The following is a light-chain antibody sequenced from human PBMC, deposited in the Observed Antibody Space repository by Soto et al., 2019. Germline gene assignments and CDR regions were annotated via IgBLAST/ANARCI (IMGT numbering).Light chain of an antibody. CDR3: SSYTTSSIDYV. V-gene: IGLV2-14*01. CDR2: EVS. J-gene: IGLJ1*01. Sequence: QSALTQPASVSGSPGQSITISCTGTSSDVGGYNYVSWYQQHPGKAPKLMIYEVSNRPSGVSNRFSGSKSGNTASLTISGLQAEDEAHDYCSSYTTSSIDYVFGTGTKLTVL. CDR1: SSDVGGYNY.